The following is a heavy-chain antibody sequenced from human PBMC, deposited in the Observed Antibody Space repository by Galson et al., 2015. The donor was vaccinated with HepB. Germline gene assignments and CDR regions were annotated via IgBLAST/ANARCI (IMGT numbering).Heavy chain of an antibody. V-gene: IGHV3-23*01. CDR1: GFTFSSYA. CDR3: ARDGMDTAMVSVDF. Sequence: SLRLSCAASGFTFSSYAMNWVRQAPGKGLKWVSVISDSGGGTYYADSVKGRFTISRDNSRNTLYLQMNSLRAEDTAVYYCARDGMDTAMVSVDFWGQGTLVTVSS. J-gene: IGHJ4*02. D-gene: IGHD5-18*01. CDR2: ISDSGGGT.